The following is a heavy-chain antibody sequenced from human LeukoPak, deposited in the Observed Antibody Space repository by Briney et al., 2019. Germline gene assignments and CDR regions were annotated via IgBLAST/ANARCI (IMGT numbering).Heavy chain of an antibody. Sequence: SETLSLTCTVSGGSISSYYWSWIRQPPGKGLEWIGYIYYSGSTNYNPSLKSRVTISVDTSKNQFSLKLSSVTAADTAVYYCAAYDSSGYYFDYWGQGTLVTVSS. V-gene: IGHV4-59*01. CDR1: GGSISSYY. J-gene: IGHJ4*02. CDR2: IYYSGST. D-gene: IGHD3-22*01. CDR3: AAYDSSGYYFDY.